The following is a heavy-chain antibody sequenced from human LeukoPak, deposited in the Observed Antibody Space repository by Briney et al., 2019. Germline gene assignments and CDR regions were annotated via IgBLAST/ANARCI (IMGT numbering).Heavy chain of an antibody. CDR2: ISGSGGST. D-gene: IGHD1-26*01. Sequence: GGTLRLSCAASGFTFSSYGMSWVRQAPGKGLEWVSAISGSGGSTYYADSVKGRFTISRDNSKNTLYLQMNSLRAEDTAVYYCAKGIVGASNTYVDYWGQGTLVTVSS. J-gene: IGHJ4*02. CDR3: AKGIVGASNTYVDY. V-gene: IGHV3-23*01. CDR1: GFTFSSYG.